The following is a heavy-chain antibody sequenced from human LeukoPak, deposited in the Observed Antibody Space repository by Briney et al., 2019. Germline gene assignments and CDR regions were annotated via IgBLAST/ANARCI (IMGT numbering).Heavy chain of an antibody. CDR1: GYTFTSYA. CDR2: INAGNGNT. CDR3: ARGSYGYYFDY. J-gene: IGHJ4*02. Sequence: ASVKVSCKASGYTFTSYAMHWVRQAPGQRLEWMGWINAGNGNTKYSQKFQGRVTITRDTSASTAYTELSSLRSEDTAVYYCARGSYGYYFDYWGQGTLVTVSS. D-gene: IGHD5-18*01. V-gene: IGHV1-3*01.